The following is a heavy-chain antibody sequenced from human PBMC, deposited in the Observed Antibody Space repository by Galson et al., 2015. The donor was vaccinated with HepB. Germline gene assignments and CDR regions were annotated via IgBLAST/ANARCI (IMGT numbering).Heavy chain of an antibody. D-gene: IGHD3-22*01. CDR3: GSVYDSSPH. CDR2: IWYDGSNK. V-gene: IGHV3-33*01. CDR1: GFTFSSYG. J-gene: IGHJ4*02. Sequence: SLRLSCAASGFTFSSYGMHWVRQAPGKGLEWVAVIWYDGSNKYYADSVKGRFTISRDNSKNTLYLQMNSLRAEDTAVYYCGSVYDSSPHWGQGTLVSVSS.